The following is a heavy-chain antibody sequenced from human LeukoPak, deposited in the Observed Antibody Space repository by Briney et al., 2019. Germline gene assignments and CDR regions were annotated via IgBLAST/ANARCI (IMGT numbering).Heavy chain of an antibody. D-gene: IGHD2-2*01. Sequence: PSQTLSLTCTVSGGSISSGDYYWSWFPSPPGKGLDWMGYFYYSGGTYSNPSLKSRVTISVDTSKNQFSLKLSSVTAADTAVYYCARDARGMIVVVPAAAPHYGMDVWGKGTTVTVSS. CDR2: FYYSGGT. V-gene: IGHV4-30-4*01. CDR3: ARDARGMIVVVPAAAPHYGMDV. J-gene: IGHJ6*04. CDR1: GGSISSGDYY.